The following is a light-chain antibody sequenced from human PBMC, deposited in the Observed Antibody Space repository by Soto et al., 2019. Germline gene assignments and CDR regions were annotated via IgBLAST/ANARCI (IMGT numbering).Light chain of an antibody. J-gene: IGKJ1*01. CDR1: QSLSIN. Sequence: EIVMTQSPATLSVSPVERATLSCMASQSLSINLAWYQQKPGQAPRLLIYSASTRATGIPSRFSGSGSGTEFTLTISSLQPDDFATYYCQQYNSYPWTFGQGTKVDIK. V-gene: IGKV3-15*01. CDR3: QQYNSYPWT. CDR2: SAS.